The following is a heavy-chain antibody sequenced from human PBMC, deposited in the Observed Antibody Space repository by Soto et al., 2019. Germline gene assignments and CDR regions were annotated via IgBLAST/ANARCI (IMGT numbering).Heavy chain of an antibody. CDR1: GCSIGTYY. Sequence: SETLSLTCAVSGCSIGTYYWNWIRQSPGKGLEWIGYIFYSGSTNYNPSLKSRLTLSVDTSKNQVSLKLSSVTAADTAVYYCARDGYCTNGVCYGGGGPFDYWGQGTLVTVSS. CDR3: ARDGYCTNGVCYGGGGPFDY. V-gene: IGHV4-59*13. J-gene: IGHJ4*02. CDR2: IFYSGST. D-gene: IGHD2-8*01.